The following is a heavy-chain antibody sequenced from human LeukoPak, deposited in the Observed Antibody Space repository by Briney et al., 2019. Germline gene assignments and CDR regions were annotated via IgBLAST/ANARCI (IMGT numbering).Heavy chain of an antibody. J-gene: IGHJ4*02. D-gene: IGHD3-10*01. CDR2: ISSSGSTI. CDR3: AGTYYYGSGIYDF. CDR1: GFTFSDYY. V-gene: IGHV3-11*04. Sequence: PGGSLRLSCAASGFTFSDYYMSWIRQAPRKGLEWVSYISSSGSTIYYADSVKGRFTISRDNAKNSLYLQMNSLRAEDTAVYYCAGTYYYGSGIYDFWGQGTLVTVSS.